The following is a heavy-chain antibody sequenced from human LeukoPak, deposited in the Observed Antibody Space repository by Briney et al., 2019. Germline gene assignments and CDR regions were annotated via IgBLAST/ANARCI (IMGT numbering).Heavy chain of an antibody. CDR2: IYYSGST. V-gene: IGHV4-39*01. CDR3: AGHGWGWERPNWFDP. J-gene: IGHJ5*02. D-gene: IGHD1-26*01. Sequence: SETLSLTCTVSGGSISSSSYYWGWIRQPPGNGLEWIGSIYYSGSTYYNPSLKSRVTISVDTSKNQFSLKLSSVTAADTAVYYCAGHGWGWERPNWFDPWGQGTLVTVSS. CDR1: GGSISSSSYY.